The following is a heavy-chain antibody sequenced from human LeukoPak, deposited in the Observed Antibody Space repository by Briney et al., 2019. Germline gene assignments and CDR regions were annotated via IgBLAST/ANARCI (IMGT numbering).Heavy chain of an antibody. CDR2: IQQDGSVK. CDR3: ARVVRWSDYFGY. D-gene: IGHD4-23*01. J-gene: IGHJ4*02. CDR1: GFSFSSYW. Sequence: TGGSLRLSCAASGFSFSSYWMSWVRQAPGKGLEWVAIIQQDGSVKYYVDSVKGRFSISRDNAKNSLYLQMNSLRVEDTAVYYCARVVRWSDYFGYWGQGTLVTVSS. V-gene: IGHV3-7*01.